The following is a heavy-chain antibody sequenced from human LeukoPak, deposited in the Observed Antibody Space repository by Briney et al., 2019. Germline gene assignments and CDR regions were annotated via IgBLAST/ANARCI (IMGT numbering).Heavy chain of an antibody. J-gene: IGHJ4*02. CDR1: GFTFSSYA. D-gene: IGHD5-18*01. V-gene: IGHV3-30-3*01. CDR2: ISYDGSNK. Sequence: GGSLRLSCAASGFTFSSYAMHWVREAPGKGLEWVAVISYDGSNKYYADSVKGRFTISRDNSKNTLYLQMNSLRAEDTAVYYCARDLVTVDTSATGYWGQGTLVTDSS. CDR3: ARDLVTVDTSATGY.